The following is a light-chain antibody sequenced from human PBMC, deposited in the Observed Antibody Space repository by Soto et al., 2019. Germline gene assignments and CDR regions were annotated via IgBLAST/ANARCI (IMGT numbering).Light chain of an antibody. CDR1: QGIATG. V-gene: IGKV1D-13*01. Sequence: IHLTQSPSSLSASIRYTVTITCXASQGIATGLAWYQQKPGAPPRLLIYDASILQRGVPSRFSGSGSVRDFTLTIDRLESEDSAVYYCQQYDDSSVIFGQGTRLEIK. CDR3: QQYDDSSVI. J-gene: IGKJ5*01. CDR2: DAS.